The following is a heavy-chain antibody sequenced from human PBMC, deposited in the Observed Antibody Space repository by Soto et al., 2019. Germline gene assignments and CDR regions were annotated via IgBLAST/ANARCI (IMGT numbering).Heavy chain of an antibody. CDR2: IYSGGST. J-gene: IGHJ4*02. CDR3: ARSLRDIVVVPTSPGYYFDY. CDR1: GFTVSSNY. V-gene: IGHV3-66*01. D-gene: IGHD2-2*01. Sequence: GGSLRLSCAASGFTVSSNYMSWVRQAPGKGLEWVSVIYSGGSTYYADSVKGRFTISRDNSKNTLYLQMNSLRAEDTAVYYCARSLRDIVVVPTSPGYYFDYWGQGTLVTVSS.